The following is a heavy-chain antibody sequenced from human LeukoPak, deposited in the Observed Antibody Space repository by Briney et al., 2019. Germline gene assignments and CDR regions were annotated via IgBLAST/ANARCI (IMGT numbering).Heavy chain of an antibody. CDR3: ARWSLGDY. V-gene: IGHV3-7*01. Sequence: GGSLRLSCAASGFTFSSYWMSWVRQAPGRGLEWVANIKPDGSDQYYVDSVKGRFTISRDNAKNSLYLQMNSLRAEDTAVYYCARWSLGDYWGQGTLVTVSS. CDR1: GFTFSSYW. CDR2: IKPDGSDQ. D-gene: IGHD1-26*01. J-gene: IGHJ4*02.